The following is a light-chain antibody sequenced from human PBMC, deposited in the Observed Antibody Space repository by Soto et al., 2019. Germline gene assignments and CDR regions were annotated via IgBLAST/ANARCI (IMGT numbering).Light chain of an antibody. CDR1: QSLLYSNRYNY. V-gene: IGKV2-28*01. CDR3: MQALQTPYT. Sequence: DIVMTQSPLSLPVTPGEPASISCRASQSLLYSNRYNYLDWYQQKPGQSPQLLIYVGSTRASGVPDRLSGSVSGTEFTLKISRVEAEDVGVYYCMQALQTPYTFGRGTKLEIK. CDR2: VGS. J-gene: IGKJ2*01.